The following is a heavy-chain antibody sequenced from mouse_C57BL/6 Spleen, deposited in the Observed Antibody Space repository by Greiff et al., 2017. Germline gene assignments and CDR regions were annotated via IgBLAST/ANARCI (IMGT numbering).Heavy chain of an antibody. CDR3: ARCDYDWFAY. Sequence: QVQLQQSGPELVKPGASVKLSCKASGYTFTSYDINWVKQRPGQGLEWIGWNYPRDGSNKYNEKFKGKATLTVDTTSSTAYMELHSLTSEDSAVYFCARCDYDWFAYWGQGTLVTVSA. CDR1: GYTFTSYD. CDR2: NYPRDGSN. J-gene: IGHJ3*01. D-gene: IGHD2-4*01. V-gene: IGHV1-85*01.